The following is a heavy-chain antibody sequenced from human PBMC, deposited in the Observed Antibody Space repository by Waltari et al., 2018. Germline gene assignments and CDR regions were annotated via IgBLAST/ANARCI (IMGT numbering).Heavy chain of an antibody. CDR2: IYYSGST. CDR1: GGSSSSSSNY. CDR3: ARDSGEDTTFDY. Sequence: QMQLQESGPGLVKTSETLSLTCTVPGGSSSSSSNYWGWIPQPPGKGLEWIGSIYYSGSTYYNPSLKSRVTISVDTSKNQFSLKLSSVTAADTAVYYCARDSGEDTTFDYWGQGTLVTVSS. D-gene: IGHD1-1*01. J-gene: IGHJ4*02. V-gene: IGHV4-39*07.